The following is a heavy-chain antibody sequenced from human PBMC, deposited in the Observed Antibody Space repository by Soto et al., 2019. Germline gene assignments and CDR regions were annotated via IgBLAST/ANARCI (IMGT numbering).Heavy chain of an antibody. V-gene: IGHV3-72*01. CDR1: GFTFSDHF. D-gene: IGHD3-10*01. CDR3: ARGGGWYFDL. J-gene: IGHJ2*01. Sequence: EVQLVESGGGSVQPGGSLRLSCAASGFTFSDHFMDWVRQAPGKGLEWVGRIRNKAYSYTTEYAASVKGRFTISRDDSMNSLYLQMNSLKTEDTAVYYYARGGGWYFDLWGRGTLVTVSS. CDR2: IRNKAYSYTT.